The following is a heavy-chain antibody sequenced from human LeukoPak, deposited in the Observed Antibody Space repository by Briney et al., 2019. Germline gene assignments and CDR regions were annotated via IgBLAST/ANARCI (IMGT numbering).Heavy chain of an antibody. Sequence: SETLSLTCTVSGGSVSSGSYYWSWIRQPPGKGLEWIGYIYYSGSTSYNPSLKSRVTISMDTSKNQFSLKLSSVTAADTAVYYCARGGSRRDTAMVWDYWGQGVLVTVSS. CDR1: GGSVSSGSYY. D-gene: IGHD5-18*01. J-gene: IGHJ4*02. CDR2: IYYSGST. V-gene: IGHV4-61*01. CDR3: ARGGSRRDTAMVWDY.